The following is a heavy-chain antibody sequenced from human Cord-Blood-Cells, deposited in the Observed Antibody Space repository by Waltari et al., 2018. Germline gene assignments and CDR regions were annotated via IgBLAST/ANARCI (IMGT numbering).Heavy chain of an antibody. Sequence: QVQLVQSGAEVKKTGSSVKLSCKASGATFSSYGISWVRQAPGQGLELMGGIIPIFGTANYAQKFQGRVTITADESTSTAYMELSSLRSEDTAVYYCAISWGLFDYWGQGTLVTVSS. CDR1: GATFSSYG. CDR3: AISWGLFDY. J-gene: IGHJ4*02. CDR2: IIPIFGTA. V-gene: IGHV1-69*01. D-gene: IGHD7-27*01.